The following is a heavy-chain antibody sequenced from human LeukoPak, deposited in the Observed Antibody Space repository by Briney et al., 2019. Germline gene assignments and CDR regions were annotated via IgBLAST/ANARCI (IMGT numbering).Heavy chain of an antibody. V-gene: IGHV4-59*01. CDR2: IYYSGST. D-gene: IGHD3-3*01. Sequence: SETLSLTCTVSGGSISSYYRSWIRQPPGKGLEWIGYIYYSGSTNYNPSLKSRVTISVDTSKNQFSLKLSSVTAADTAVYYCARAIRGYYREDYYYGMDVWGKGTTVTVSS. J-gene: IGHJ6*04. CDR3: ARAIRGYYREDYYYGMDV. CDR1: GGSISSYY.